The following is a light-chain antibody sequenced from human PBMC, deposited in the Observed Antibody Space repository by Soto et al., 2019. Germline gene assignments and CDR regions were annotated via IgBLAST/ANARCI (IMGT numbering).Light chain of an antibody. CDR3: QQYGGSPRT. Sequence: EIVLTQSPCTLSLSPGERATLSCRASQSVTKSLAWYQQKPGQAPRLLIYGASSRATGIPDRFSGSGSGTDFTLTISRLEPEDFAVYYCQQYGGSPRTFGQGTKVE. V-gene: IGKV3-20*01. J-gene: IGKJ1*01. CDR1: QSVTKS. CDR2: GAS.